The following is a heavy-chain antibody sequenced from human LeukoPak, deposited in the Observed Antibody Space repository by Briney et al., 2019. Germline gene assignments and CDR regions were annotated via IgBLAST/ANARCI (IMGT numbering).Heavy chain of an antibody. V-gene: IGHV4-61*09. J-gene: IGHJ5*02. D-gene: IGHD3-10*01. CDR2: IFYSGSS. CDR1: GGSISSGSYY. Sequence: SQTLSLTCTVSGGSISSGSYYWSWIRQPAGKGLEWIGHIFYSGSSNYKPSLKSRVTMSVDRSKNQFSLKLRSVTAADTAVYFCARAGPWQIDPWGQGTLVTVSS. CDR3: ARAGPWQIDP.